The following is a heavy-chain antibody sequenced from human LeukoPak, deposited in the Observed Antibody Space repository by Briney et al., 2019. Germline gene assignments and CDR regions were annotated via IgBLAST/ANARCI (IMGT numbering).Heavy chain of an antibody. CDR1: GYTFTSYG. Sequence: SVKVSCKASGYTFTSYGISWVRQARGQRLEWIGWIVVGSGNTNYAQKFQERVTITRDMSTSTAYMELSSLRSEDTAAYYCASSSGLLRAFDIWGQGTMVTVSS. J-gene: IGHJ3*02. V-gene: IGHV1-58*02. CDR3: ASSSGLLRAFDI. D-gene: IGHD3-22*01. CDR2: IVVGSGNT.